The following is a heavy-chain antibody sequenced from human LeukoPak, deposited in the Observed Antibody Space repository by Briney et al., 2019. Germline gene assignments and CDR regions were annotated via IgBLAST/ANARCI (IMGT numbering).Heavy chain of an antibody. CDR1: GGSITGYY. Sequence: SETLSLTCTVSGGSITGYYWSWIRQPPGKGLEWIGYIYYSGSTYYNPSLKSRVTISVDTSKNQFSLKLSSVTAADTAVYYCAGWELLYFYFDYWGQGTLVTVSS. V-gene: IGHV4-59*04. J-gene: IGHJ4*02. D-gene: IGHD4-23*01. CDR2: IYYSGST. CDR3: AGWELLYFYFDY.